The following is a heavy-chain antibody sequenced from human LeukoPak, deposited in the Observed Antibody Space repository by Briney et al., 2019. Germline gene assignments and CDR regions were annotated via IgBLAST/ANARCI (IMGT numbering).Heavy chain of an antibody. CDR2: MNPNSGNT. D-gene: IGHD3-9*01. V-gene: IGHV1-8*01. Sequence: ASVKVSCKASGYTFTSYDINWVRQATGQGLEWMGWMNPNSGNTGYAQKFQGRVTMTRNTSISTAYMELSSLRSEDTAVYYCARVSLRYFDWLPSYYYYYGMDVWGQGTAVTVSS. CDR1: GYTFTSYD. CDR3: ARVSLRYFDWLPSYYYYYGMDV. J-gene: IGHJ6*02.